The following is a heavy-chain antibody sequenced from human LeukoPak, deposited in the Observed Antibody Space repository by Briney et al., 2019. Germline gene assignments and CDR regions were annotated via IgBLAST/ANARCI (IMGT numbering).Heavy chain of an antibody. Sequence: GGSLRLSCAASGFTFSSYSMNWVRQAPGKGLEWVSYISSSSSTIYYADSVKGRFTISRDNSKNTLYLQMNSLRAEDTAVYYCARDLYTYYFDYWGQGTLVTVSS. CDR2: ISSSSSTI. V-gene: IGHV3-48*01. CDR1: GFTFSSYS. J-gene: IGHJ4*02. D-gene: IGHD2-2*02. CDR3: ARDLYTYYFDY.